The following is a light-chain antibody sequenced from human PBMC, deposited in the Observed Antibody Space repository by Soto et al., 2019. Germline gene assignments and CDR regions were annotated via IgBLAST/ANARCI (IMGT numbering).Light chain of an antibody. CDR2: AAS. CDR1: QGISSY. Sequence: DIQLTQSPSLLSASVGDRVTITCRASQGISSYLAWYQQKPEKAPKLLIYAASTLQSGVPSRFSGSGSGTEFTLTISSLQPEDFATYYCQQLVTFGPGTKVEIK. CDR3: QQLVT. J-gene: IGKJ1*01. V-gene: IGKV1-9*01.